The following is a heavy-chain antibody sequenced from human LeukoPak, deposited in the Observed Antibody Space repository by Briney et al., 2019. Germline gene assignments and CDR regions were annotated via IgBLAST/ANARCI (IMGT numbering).Heavy chain of an antibody. J-gene: IGHJ6*02. V-gene: IGHV1-18*01. Sequence: GASVKVSCKASGYTFTSYGISWVRQAPGQGLEWMGWISAYNGNTNYAQKLQGRVTMTTDTSTSTAYMELRSLRSDDTAVDYCXXXXXXXAATSGYGMDVWGQGTTVTVSS. CDR2: ISAYNGNT. CDR3: XXXXXXXAATSGYGMDV. CDR1: GYTFTSYG. D-gene: IGHD2-15*01.